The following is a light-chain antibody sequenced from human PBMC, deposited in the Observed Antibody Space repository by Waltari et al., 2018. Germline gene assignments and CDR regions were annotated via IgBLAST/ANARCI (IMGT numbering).Light chain of an antibody. V-gene: IGLV2-18*02. CDR3: TAYTSTNAYV. Sequence: QSALTQPPSVSGSPGQSVTLSCTGTSSDIGSYNRVSWVQQTPGTAPNLMIYEVRNRPSGVPDRFSASKSGNTASLTISGLQAEDEADYYCTAYTSTNAYVFGTGTKVTVL. CDR1: SSDIGSYNR. J-gene: IGLJ1*01. CDR2: EVR.